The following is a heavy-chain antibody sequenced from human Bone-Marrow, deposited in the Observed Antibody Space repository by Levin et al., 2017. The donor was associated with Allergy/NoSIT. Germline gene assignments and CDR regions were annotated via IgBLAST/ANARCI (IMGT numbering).Heavy chain of an antibody. V-gene: IGHV4-59*01. CDR3: ARLREDTDDYYGVDV. CDR2: IYYSGST. D-gene: IGHD1-26*01. Sequence: PSETLSLTCTVSGGSISDYYWSWIRQPPGKGLEWTGYIYYSGSTSYNPSLKSRVTISLDTSKNQFSLKLRSVTAADTAVYYCARLREDTDDYYGVDVWGQGTTVTVSS. CDR1: GGSISDYY. J-gene: IGHJ6*02.